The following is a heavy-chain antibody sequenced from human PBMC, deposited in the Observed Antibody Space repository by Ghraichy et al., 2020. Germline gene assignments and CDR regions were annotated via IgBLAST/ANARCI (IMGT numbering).Heavy chain of an antibody. J-gene: IGHJ6*02. D-gene: IGHD3-10*01. CDR1: GFTFSSYS. Sequence: GGSLRLSCAASGFTFSSYSMNWVRQAPGKGLEWVSSISSSSSYIYYADSVKGRFTISRDNAKNSLYLQMNSLRAEDTAVYYCARVAWFGEAYYYYGMDVWGQGTTVTVSS. CDR3: ARVAWFGEAYYYYGMDV. CDR2: ISSSSSYI. V-gene: IGHV3-21*01.